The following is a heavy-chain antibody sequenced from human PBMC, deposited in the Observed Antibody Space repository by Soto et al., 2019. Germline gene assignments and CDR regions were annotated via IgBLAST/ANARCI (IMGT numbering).Heavy chain of an antibody. CDR3: ARDPSYRGFLMGVLDI. J-gene: IGHJ3*02. CDR2: PYNTDRT. Sequence: GSLRISCSVSGFSVRYNYMACVRQPSGKGLEWVTMPYNTDRTNSADSLQGRLDISRDNSRNTVYLQMDSMRVDDTAIYYCARDPSYRGFLMGVLDIWGLGARVTVS. D-gene: IGHD5-12*01. CDR1: GFSVRYNY. V-gene: IGHV3-53*01.